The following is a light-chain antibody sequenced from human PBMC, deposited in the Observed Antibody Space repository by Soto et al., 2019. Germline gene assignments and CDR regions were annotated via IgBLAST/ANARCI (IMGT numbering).Light chain of an antibody. Sequence: EIVLTQSPATLSLSPGERATLSCRASQSVSSYLAWYQQKPGQAPRLLIYDASNRATGIPARFSGSGSGTDFPLTISTLEPEDFAVYYCQQRSSWPFTFGPGTKVDIK. J-gene: IGKJ3*01. CDR3: QQRSSWPFT. CDR2: DAS. V-gene: IGKV3-11*01. CDR1: QSVSSY.